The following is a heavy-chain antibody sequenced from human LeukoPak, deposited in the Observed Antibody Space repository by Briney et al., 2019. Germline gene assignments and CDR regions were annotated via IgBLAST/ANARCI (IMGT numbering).Heavy chain of an antibody. V-gene: IGHV3-33*01. CDR3: AREGPRGNSQFDY. D-gene: IGHD2/OR15-2a*01. Sequence: QPGRSLRLSCAASGFTFSNYGMHWVRQAPGKGLEWVALIWYDGSNKYYTDSVKGRFTISRDNSKNTLYLHMNSLRAEDTALYYCAREGPRGNSQFDYWGQGTLVTVSS. J-gene: IGHJ4*02. CDR2: IWYDGSNK. CDR1: GFTFSNYG.